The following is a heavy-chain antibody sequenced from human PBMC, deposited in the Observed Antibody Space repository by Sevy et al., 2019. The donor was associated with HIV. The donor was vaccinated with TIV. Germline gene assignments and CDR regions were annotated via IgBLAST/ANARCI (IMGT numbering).Heavy chain of an antibody. Sequence: GGSLILSCAASGFTFSAYGMHWVRHAPGKGLEWVSTIWYDAGKKYYVDSVKGRFTISRDNSKNTLYLQMNSLRAEDTAAYYCVREGVPATIGFDYWGQGTLVTVSS. D-gene: IGHD2-2*01. CDR3: VREGVPATIGFDY. V-gene: IGHV3-33*01. CDR1: GFTFSAYG. CDR2: IWYDAGKK. J-gene: IGHJ4*02.